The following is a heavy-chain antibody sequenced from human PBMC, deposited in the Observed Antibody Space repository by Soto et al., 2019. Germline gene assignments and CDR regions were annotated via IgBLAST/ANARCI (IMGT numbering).Heavy chain of an antibody. J-gene: IGHJ4*02. CDR2: ISYDGSNK. CDR3: ARDPYGSGSYYNPTFDY. D-gene: IGHD3-10*01. V-gene: IGHV3-30-3*01. Sequence: QPGWSLRLSCAASGFTFSSYAMHWVRQAPGKGLEWVAVISYDGSNKYYADSVKGRFTISRDNSKNTLYLQMNSLRAEDTAVYYCARDPYGSGSYYNPTFDYWGQGTLVNGS. CDR1: GFTFSSYA.